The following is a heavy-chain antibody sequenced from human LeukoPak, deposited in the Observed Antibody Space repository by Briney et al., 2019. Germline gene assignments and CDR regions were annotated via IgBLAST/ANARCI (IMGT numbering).Heavy chain of an antibody. J-gene: IGHJ3*02. D-gene: IGHD3-10*01. CDR3: AREGRGYYYGSGSYYNPQAFDI. CDR2: IIPIFGTA. V-gene: IGHV1-69*13. CDR1: GGTFSSYA. Sequence: ASVKVSCKASGGTFSSYAISWVRQAPGQGLEWMGGIIPIFGTANYAQKFQGRVTITADESTSTAYMELSSLRSEDTAVYYCAREGRGYYYGSGSYYNPQAFDIWGQGTMVTVSS.